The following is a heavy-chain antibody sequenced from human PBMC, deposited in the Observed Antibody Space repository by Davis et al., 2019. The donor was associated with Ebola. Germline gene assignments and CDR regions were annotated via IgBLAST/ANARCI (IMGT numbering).Heavy chain of an antibody. CDR2: MSPYSGIT. CDR1: GYIFSDYG. J-gene: IGHJ4*02. D-gene: IGHD6-13*01. Sequence: ASVKVSCKASGYIFSDYGITWVRQAPGQGLEWMGWMSPYSGITNYPQKFQGRVTMTADTSTSTAYMELRSLRSDDTAVYYCARTRGEQYLASFDFWGQGTLVTVSA. V-gene: IGHV1-18*01. CDR3: ARTRGEQYLASFDF.